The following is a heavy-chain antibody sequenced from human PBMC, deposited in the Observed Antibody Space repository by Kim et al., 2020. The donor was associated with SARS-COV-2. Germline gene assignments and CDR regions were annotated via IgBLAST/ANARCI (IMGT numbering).Heavy chain of an antibody. CDR1: GFTFSTCW. J-gene: IGHJ3*02. CDR2: IKQDGSEK. D-gene: IGHD2-21*01. Sequence: GGSLRLSCVASGFTFSTCWMSWVRQAPGKGLEWVANIKQDGSEKFYVDSVKGRFTISRDNAKNSLYLQMNSLRGEDTAVYYCARPRGSAINAFDIWGQGTMVTVSS. CDR3: ARPRGSAINAFDI. V-gene: IGHV3-7*01.